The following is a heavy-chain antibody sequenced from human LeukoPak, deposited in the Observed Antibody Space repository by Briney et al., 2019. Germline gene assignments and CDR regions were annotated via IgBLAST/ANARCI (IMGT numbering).Heavy chain of an antibody. Sequence: SETLSLTCTVSGYSISSGYYWGWIRQPPGKGLEWIGSIYHSGSTYYNPSLKSRVTISVDTSKNQFSLKLSSVTAADTAVYYCARVDGYCSSTSCYESINWFDPWGQGTLVTVSS. CDR3: ARVDGYCSSTSCYESINWFDP. CDR1: GYSISSGYY. V-gene: IGHV4-38-2*02. D-gene: IGHD2-2*03. J-gene: IGHJ5*02. CDR2: IYHSGST.